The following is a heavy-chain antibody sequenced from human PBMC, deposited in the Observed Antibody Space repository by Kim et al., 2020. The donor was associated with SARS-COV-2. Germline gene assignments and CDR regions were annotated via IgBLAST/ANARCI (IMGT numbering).Heavy chain of an antibody. V-gene: IGHV3-30*03. D-gene: IGHD6-6*01. Sequence: GGSLRLSCAASGFTFSSYGMHWVRQAPGKGLEWVAVISYDGSNKYYADSVKGRFTISRDNSKNTLYLQMNSLRAEDTAVYYCMGIAALPEVLRWGQGTLVTVSS. CDR3: MGIAALPEVLR. CDR1: GFTFSSYG. CDR2: ISYDGSNK. J-gene: IGHJ4*02.